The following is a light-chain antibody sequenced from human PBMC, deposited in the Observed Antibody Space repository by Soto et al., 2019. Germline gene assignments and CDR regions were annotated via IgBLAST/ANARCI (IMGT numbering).Light chain of an antibody. J-gene: IGLJ2*01. CDR1: SSDVGGYNH. CDR3: QSQDSSLSGSV. CDR2: EVT. Sequence: QSALTQPASVSGSPGQSITLSCTGSSSDVGGYNHVSWYQHHPGKAPKLLIYEVTNRPSGVSNRFSGSKSGNTASLTISGLQADDEADYYCQSQDSSLSGSVFGGGTKLTVL. V-gene: IGLV2-14*01.